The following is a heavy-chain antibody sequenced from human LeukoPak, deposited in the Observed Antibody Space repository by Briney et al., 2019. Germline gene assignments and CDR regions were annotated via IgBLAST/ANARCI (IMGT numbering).Heavy chain of an antibody. Sequence: GGSLRLSCAASGFTFSSYWMTWVRQAPGKGLEWVANIKQDGSEKYYVDSVKGRFTISRDNAKSSLYLQTDSLRAEDTAVYYCARAIGKSEGYWGQGTLVTVSS. CDR2: IKQDGSEK. V-gene: IGHV3-7*01. CDR3: ARAIGKSEGY. D-gene: IGHD4-23*01. CDR1: GFTFSSYW. J-gene: IGHJ4*02.